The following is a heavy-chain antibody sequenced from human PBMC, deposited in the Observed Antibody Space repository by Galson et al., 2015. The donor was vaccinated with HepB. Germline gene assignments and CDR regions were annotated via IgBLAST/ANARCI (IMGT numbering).Heavy chain of an antibody. Sequence: SLRLSCAASGFTFSSYWMSWVRQAPGKGLEWVANIKQDGSEKYYVDSVKGRFTISRDNAKNSLYLQMNSLRAEDTAVYYCAGSIVGATHFDYWGQGTLVTVSS. CDR3: AGSIVGATHFDY. CDR1: GFTFSSYW. J-gene: IGHJ4*02. CDR2: IKQDGSEK. D-gene: IGHD1-26*01. V-gene: IGHV3-7*03.